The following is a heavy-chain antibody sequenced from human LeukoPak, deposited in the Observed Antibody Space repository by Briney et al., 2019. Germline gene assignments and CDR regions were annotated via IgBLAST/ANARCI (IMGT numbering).Heavy chain of an antibody. Sequence: PGGSLRLSCAASGFTFSSYGMHWVRQAPGKGLEWVAVISYDGSNKYYADSVKGRFTISRGNSKNTLYLQMNSLRAEDTAVYYCAKDHRNGDYDIGYWGQGTLVTVSS. CDR1: GFTFSSYG. J-gene: IGHJ4*02. CDR3: AKDHRNGDYDIGY. D-gene: IGHD4-17*01. CDR2: ISYDGSNK. V-gene: IGHV3-30*18.